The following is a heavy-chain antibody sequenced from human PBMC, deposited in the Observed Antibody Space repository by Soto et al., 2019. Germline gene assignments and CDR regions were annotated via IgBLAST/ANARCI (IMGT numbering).Heavy chain of an antibody. Sequence: GESLKISCKGSGYNFATYWIAWVRQLPGKGPEWKGIIYPGDSDTSYSPSFQGQVTISVDKSISTAYLQWNSLKASDTAVYYCARRGYSYGLDVWGQGTKVTVSS. V-gene: IGHV5-51*01. CDR2: IYPGDSDT. CDR1: GYNFATYW. J-gene: IGHJ6*02. CDR3: ARRGYSYGLDV. D-gene: IGHD5-18*01.